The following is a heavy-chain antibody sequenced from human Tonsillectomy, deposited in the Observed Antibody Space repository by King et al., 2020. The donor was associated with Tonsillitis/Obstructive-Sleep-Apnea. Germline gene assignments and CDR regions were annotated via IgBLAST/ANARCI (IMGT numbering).Heavy chain of an antibody. D-gene: IGHD3-3*01. CDR1: GGSISSSSYY. CDR3: ASQNTYYDFWSGYRSRGFDY. Sequence: QLQESGPGLVKPSETLSLTCTVSGGSISSSSYYWGWIRQPPGKGLEWIGSIYYSGSTYYNPSLKSRVTISVDTSKNQFSLKLNSVTAADTAVYYCASQNTYYDFWSGYRSRGFDYWGQGTLVTVSS. CDR2: IYYSGST. J-gene: IGHJ4*02. V-gene: IGHV4-39*01.